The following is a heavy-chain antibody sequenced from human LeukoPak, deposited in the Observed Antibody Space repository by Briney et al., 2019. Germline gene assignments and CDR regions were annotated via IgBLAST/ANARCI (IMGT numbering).Heavy chain of an antibody. CDR2: IYTSGST. V-gene: IGHV4-61*02. J-gene: IGHJ4*02. Sequence: SQTLSLTCTVSGGSISSGSCYWSWIRQPAGKGLEWIGRIYTSGSTNYNPSLKSRVTISVDTSKNQFSLKLSSVTAADTAVYYCARVPVLYGSGKGRFYFDYWGQGTLVTVSS. D-gene: IGHD3-10*01. CDR1: GGSISSGSCY. CDR3: ARVPVLYGSGKGRFYFDY.